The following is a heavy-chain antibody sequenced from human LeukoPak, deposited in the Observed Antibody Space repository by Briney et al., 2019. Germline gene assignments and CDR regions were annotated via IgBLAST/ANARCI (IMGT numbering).Heavy chain of an antibody. CDR3: ARRMATRYYSGMDF. J-gene: IGHJ6*02. D-gene: IGHD5-24*01. CDR1: GFTFSSYW. V-gene: IGHV3-74*01. Sequence: GGSLRLSCAASGFTFSSYWMHWVRQAPGKGLVWVSRINSDGSSTTYADSVKGRFTVSRDGAKNTVYLQMNSLRAEDTAVYYCARRMATRYYSGMDFWGQGTTVTVSS. CDR2: INSDGSST.